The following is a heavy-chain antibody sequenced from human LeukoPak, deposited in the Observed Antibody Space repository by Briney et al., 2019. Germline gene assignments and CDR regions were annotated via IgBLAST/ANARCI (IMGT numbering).Heavy chain of an antibody. J-gene: IGHJ3*02. Sequence: GGSLRLSCAASGFTFSDYYMSWIRQAPGKGLEWVSYISSSGSTIYYADSVKGRFTISRDNAKNSLYLQMSNLRAEDTAVYYCAKGGPYDILTGKNVFDIWGQGTTVTVSS. CDR1: GFTFSDYY. CDR2: ISSSGSTI. V-gene: IGHV3-11*04. CDR3: AKGGPYDILTGKNVFDI. D-gene: IGHD3-9*01.